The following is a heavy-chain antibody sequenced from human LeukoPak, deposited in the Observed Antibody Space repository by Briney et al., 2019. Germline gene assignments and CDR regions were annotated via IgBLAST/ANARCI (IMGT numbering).Heavy chain of an antibody. CDR1: GFPLSDAW. D-gene: IGHD5/OR15-5a*01. V-gene: IGHV3-15*07. CDR3: TSGFSVARHDHC. Sequence: KAGESLRLSCAVSGFPLSDAWMNWVRQAPGKGLEWVGRIRRTAYGAPTDYAAPVKGRFIITRDDSRNMLYLQMNSLKTEDTAVYFCTSGFSVARHDHCWGPGTLVIVSS. CDR2: IRRTAYGAPT. J-gene: IGHJ4*02.